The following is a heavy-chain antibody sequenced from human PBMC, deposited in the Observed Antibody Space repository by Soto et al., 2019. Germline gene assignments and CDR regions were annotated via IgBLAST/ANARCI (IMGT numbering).Heavy chain of an antibody. CDR1: GFTLSSYV. J-gene: IGHJ4*02. Sequence: EVQLLESGGVLVQPGGSLRLSCAASGFTLSSYVMSWVRQAPGKGLEWVSGIDPGGGGTYYADSVKGRFTISRDNSKNTLYLQMNTLRAEDTAVYYCAKGPEQLVHGVFDHWGQGTLVTVSS. CDR2: IDPGGGGT. D-gene: IGHD6-6*01. CDR3: AKGPEQLVHGVFDH. V-gene: IGHV3-23*01.